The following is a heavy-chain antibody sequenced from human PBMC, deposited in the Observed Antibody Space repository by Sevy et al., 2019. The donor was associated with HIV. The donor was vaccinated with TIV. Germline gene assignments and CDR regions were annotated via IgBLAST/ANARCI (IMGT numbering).Heavy chain of an antibody. CDR3: TTVTIFGVVIIPFDY. V-gene: IGHV3-15*01. CDR1: GFTFSNAW. Sequence: GGSLRLSCAASGFTFSNAWKSWVRQAPGKGLEWVGRIKSKTDGGTTDYAAPVKGRFTISRDDSKNTLYLQMNSLKTEDTAVYYCTTVTIFGVVIIPFDYWGQGTLVTVSS. CDR2: IKSKTDGGTT. J-gene: IGHJ4*02. D-gene: IGHD3-3*01.